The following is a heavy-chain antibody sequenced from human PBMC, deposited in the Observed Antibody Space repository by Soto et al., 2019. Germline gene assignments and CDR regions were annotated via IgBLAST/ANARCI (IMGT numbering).Heavy chain of an antibody. Sequence: EVQLLESGGGVVQPGGSLRLSCAASGFIFSSYAMTWVRQAPGKGLEWVSTTGDSGDDTYYADSVKGRFTISRDNPKDTLYLQMNSLRAEDTARYYCAKVHNWDIYYYYVLDVWGQGTTVTVSS. D-gene: IGHD1-26*01. CDR3: AKVHNWDIYYYYVLDV. J-gene: IGHJ6*02. CDR2: TGDSGDDT. CDR1: GFIFSSYA. V-gene: IGHV3-23*01.